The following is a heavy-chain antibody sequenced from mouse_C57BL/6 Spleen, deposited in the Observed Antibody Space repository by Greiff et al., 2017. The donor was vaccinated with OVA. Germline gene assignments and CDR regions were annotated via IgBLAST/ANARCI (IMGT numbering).Heavy chain of an antibody. J-gene: IGHJ2*01. V-gene: IGHV1-42*01. CDR3: AREGTGSDY. CDR1: GYSFTGYY. Sequence: EVQLQQSGPELVKPGASVKISCKASGYSFTGYYMHWVKQSPEKSLEWIGEINPSTGGTTYNQKFKAKATLTVDKSSSTAYMQLKSLTSEDSAVYYCAREGTGSDYWGQGTTLTVSS. CDR2: INPSTGGT. D-gene: IGHD4-1*01.